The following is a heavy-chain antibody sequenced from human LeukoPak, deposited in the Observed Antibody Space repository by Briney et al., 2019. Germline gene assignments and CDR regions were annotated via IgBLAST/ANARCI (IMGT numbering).Heavy chain of an antibody. J-gene: IGHJ4*02. CDR2: IYYGGST. Sequence: SETLSLTCTVSGGSISSSSYYWGWVRQPPGKGLEWIGSIYYGGSTYYNPSLKSRVTISVDTSKNQFSLRLSSVTAADTAVYYCARRVLEAVTGTGGFDYWGQGTLVTVSS. CDR3: ARRVLEAVTGTGGFDY. D-gene: IGHD6-19*01. CDR1: GGSISSSSYY. V-gene: IGHV4-39*01.